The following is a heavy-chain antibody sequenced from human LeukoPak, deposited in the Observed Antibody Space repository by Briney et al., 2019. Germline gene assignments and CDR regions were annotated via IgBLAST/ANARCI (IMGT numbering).Heavy chain of an antibody. CDR1: GYTFTGYY. J-gene: IGHJ4*02. Sequence: GASVKVSCKASGYTFTGYYMHWVRQAPGQGLEWMGWINPNSGGTNYAQKFQGRVTMTRDTSISTAYMELSRLRSDETAVYYCARVRRKLPGRIFDYWGQGTLVTVSS. CDR2: INPNSGGT. V-gene: IGHV1-2*02. D-gene: IGHD1-26*01. CDR3: ARVRRKLPGRIFDY.